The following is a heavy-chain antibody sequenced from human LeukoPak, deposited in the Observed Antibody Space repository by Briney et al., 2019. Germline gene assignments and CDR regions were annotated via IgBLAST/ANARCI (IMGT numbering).Heavy chain of an antibody. D-gene: IGHD3-22*01. CDR3: ARDGSGDSSGYYDY. V-gene: IGHV3-53*01. CDR2: IYSGGST. Sequence: PGGSLRLSCAASGFTVSSNYMSWVRQAPGKGLEWVSVIYSGGSTYYADSVKGRFTISRDNSKNTLYLQMNSLRAEDTAVYYCARDGSGDSSGYYDYWGQGTLVTVSS. CDR1: GFTVSSNY. J-gene: IGHJ4*02.